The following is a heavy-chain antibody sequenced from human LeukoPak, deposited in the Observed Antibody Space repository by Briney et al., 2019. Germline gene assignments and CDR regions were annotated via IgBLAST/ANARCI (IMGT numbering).Heavy chain of an antibody. Sequence: GASXXXXXXASXXTFTSYGIXXVRQAPGQGLEXXGXISAYNGNTNYAQKLQGRVTMTTDTSMSTAYMELRSLRSDDTAVYYCARDRTYYDFWSGYYSWGQGTLVTVSS. D-gene: IGHD3-3*01. CDR1: XXTFTSYG. CDR2: ISAYNGNT. CDR3: ARDRTYYDFWSGYYS. J-gene: IGHJ5*02. V-gene: IGHV1-18*01.